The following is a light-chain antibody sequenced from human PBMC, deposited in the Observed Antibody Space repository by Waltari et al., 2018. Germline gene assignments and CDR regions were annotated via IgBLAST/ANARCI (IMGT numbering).Light chain of an antibody. Sequence: EVLITQSPATLSVSPGERATLSCRASQSVSGDLAWYQQKPGQAPRLLIYGAFTRATGVPDRFSGSGSGTDFTLTISSLQSEEFAVYYCQHEFTFGPGTKVDIK. V-gene: IGKV3-15*01. CDR2: GAF. CDR1: QSVSGD. CDR3: QHEFT. J-gene: IGKJ3*01.